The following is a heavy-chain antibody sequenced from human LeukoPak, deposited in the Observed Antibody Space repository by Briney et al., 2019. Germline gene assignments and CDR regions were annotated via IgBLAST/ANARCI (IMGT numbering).Heavy chain of an antibody. CDR3: ATSNSGYYLYYYGMDV. CDR1: GFTFSSYA. D-gene: IGHD3-22*01. Sequence: RPGGSLRLSCAASGFTFSSYAMSWVRQAPGKGLEWVSSISGSGGATYYGESVKGRFTVSKDNSKNTLYLQMNSLRAEDTAVYYCATSNSGYYLYYYGMDVWGQGTTVTVSS. J-gene: IGHJ6*02. CDR2: ISGSGGAT. V-gene: IGHV3-23*01.